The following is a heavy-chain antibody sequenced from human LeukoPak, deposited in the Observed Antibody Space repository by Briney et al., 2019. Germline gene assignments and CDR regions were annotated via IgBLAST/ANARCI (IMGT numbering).Heavy chain of an antibody. Sequence: ASVKVSCKASGYTFTSYAMHWVRQAPGQRLERMGWINAGNGNTKYSQKFQGRVTITRDTSASTAYMELSSLRSEDTAVYYCARDLSGYSGYDYGYWGQGTLVTVSS. V-gene: IGHV1-3*01. CDR2: INAGNGNT. CDR3: ARDLSGYSGYDYGY. J-gene: IGHJ4*02. D-gene: IGHD5-12*01. CDR1: GYTFTSYA.